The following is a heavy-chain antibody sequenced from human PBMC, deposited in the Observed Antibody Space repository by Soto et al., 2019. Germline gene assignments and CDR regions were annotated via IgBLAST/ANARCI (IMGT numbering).Heavy chain of an antibody. CDR1: GFTFSSYA. J-gene: IGHJ4*02. Sequence: GGSLRLSCAASGFTFSSYAMYWIRQTPGKGLEWVSSIGYSGSHIYYADSVRGRFTISRDNARNSLYLQMSSLRAEDAAVYYCARAQGPFSNYFDSWGQGTQVTVSS. V-gene: IGHV3-21*01. CDR3: ARAQGPFSNYFDS. CDR2: IGYSGSHI.